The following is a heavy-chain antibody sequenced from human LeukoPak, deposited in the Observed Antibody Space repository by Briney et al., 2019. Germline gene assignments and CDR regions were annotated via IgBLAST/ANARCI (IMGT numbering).Heavy chain of an antibody. CDR2: IYHSGST. V-gene: IGHV4-4*02. CDR1: GGSISSSNW. Sequence: PSETLSLTCAVSGGSISSSNWWSWVRQPPGKGLEWIGEIYHSGSTNYNPSLKSRVTISVDKSKNQFSLKLSSVTAADTAVYYCARVSFDVRLGELSFDYWGQGTLVTVSS. CDR3: ARVSFDVRLGELSFDY. D-gene: IGHD3-16*02. J-gene: IGHJ4*02.